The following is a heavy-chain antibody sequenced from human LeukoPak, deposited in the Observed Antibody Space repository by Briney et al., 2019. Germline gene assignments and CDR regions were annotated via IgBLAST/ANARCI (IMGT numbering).Heavy chain of an antibody. Sequence: SETLSLTCTVSGGSISSSSYYSDWIRQPPGKGLDWIGGFYYSGSTYYNPSLKSRVTISVDTSKNQFSLKLSSVTAADTAVYYCARRNRAAAGVDYWGQGTLVTVSS. J-gene: IGHJ4*02. D-gene: IGHD6-13*01. CDR2: FYYSGST. CDR1: GGSISSSSYY. CDR3: ARRNRAAAGVDY. V-gene: IGHV4-39*01.